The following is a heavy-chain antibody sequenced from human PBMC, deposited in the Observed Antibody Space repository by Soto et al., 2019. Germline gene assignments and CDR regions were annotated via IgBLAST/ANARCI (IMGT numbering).Heavy chain of an antibody. CDR3: AAGGATPYC. V-gene: IGHV1-58*02. CDR1: GFKFTSRA. Sequence: GFKFTSRAMPWVRQARGQRLEWIGWIVVGSGNTNYAQKFQERVTITRDMSTSTAYMELSSLRSEDTAVYYCAAGGATPYCWAQGTLVPISS. D-gene: IGHD5-12*01. CDR2: IVVGSGNT. J-gene: IGHJ4*02.